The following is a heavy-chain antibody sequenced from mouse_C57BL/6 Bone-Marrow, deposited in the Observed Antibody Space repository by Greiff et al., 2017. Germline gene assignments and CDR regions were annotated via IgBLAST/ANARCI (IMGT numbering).Heavy chain of an antibody. V-gene: IGHV5-17*01. J-gene: IGHJ3*01. CDR2: ISRGSSTI. Sequence: EVKLVESGGGLVKPGGSLKLSCAASGFTFSDYGMHWVRQAPEKGLEWVAYISRGSSTIYYADTVKGRFTISRDNATNTLFLQMTSLRSEDTAMSYCARGLLRAWFAYWGQGTLVTVSA. D-gene: IGHD1-1*01. CDR3: ARGLLRAWFAY. CDR1: GFTFSDYG.